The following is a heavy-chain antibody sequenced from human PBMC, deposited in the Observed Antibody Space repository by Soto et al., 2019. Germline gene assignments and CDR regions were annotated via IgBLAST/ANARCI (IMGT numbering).Heavy chain of an antibody. CDR3: AKDRMDHNSVWDPFDI. CDR1: VFTFSIYA. CDR2: IGGGDDDT. J-gene: IGHJ3*02. Sequence: PGGSLRLSCAASVFTFSIYAMIWVRQAPGKGLEWISSIGGGDDDTFYAESVKGRFTISRDNSRNTVFLQMTSLRAEDTAIYYCAKDRMDHNSVWDPFDIWGRGTMVTVSS. D-gene: IGHD2-21*01. V-gene: IGHV3-23*01.